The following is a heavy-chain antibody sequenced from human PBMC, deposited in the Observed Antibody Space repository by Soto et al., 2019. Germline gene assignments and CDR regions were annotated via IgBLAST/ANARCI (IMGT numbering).Heavy chain of an antibody. D-gene: IGHD2-15*01. V-gene: IGHV1-3*01. CDR1: GYTFTSYA. CDR2: INAGNSKT. Sequence: QVQIVQSGAEVKKPGAAVKVSCKASGYTFTSYAMHWVRQAPGQRLEWMGWINAGNSKTKYLQKFQGRVTITRDTSASTAYMELSSLRSEDTAVYYCARGPGGPDGPGDYWGQETLVTVSS. CDR3: ARGPGGPDGPGDY. J-gene: IGHJ4*02.